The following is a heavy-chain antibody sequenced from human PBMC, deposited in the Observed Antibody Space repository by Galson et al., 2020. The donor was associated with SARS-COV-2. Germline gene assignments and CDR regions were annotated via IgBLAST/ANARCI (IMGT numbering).Heavy chain of an antibody. CDR3: AHRRGLGATNNWLDP. Sequence: SGPTLVKPTQTLTLTYNFPGLSLTTSGVGVGWIRQAPGKALESLGLIFRDDDKRYNPSLKNRLNITKDTSKNQVVLSMTNMDPVYRATYYCAHRRGLGATNNWLDPRGPGTLVTVSS. D-gene: IGHD3-16*01. J-gene: IGHJ5*02. CDR2: IFRDDDK. CDR1: GLSLTTSGVG. V-gene: IGHV2-5*02.